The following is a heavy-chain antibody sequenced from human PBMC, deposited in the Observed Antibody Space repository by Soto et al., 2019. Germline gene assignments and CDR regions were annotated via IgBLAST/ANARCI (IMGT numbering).Heavy chain of an antibody. CDR3: ARGVGNAAPDY. J-gene: IGHJ4*02. V-gene: IGHV1-3*05. Sequence: QVQLVQSGAEEKKPGASVKVSCKASGYTFTSYAMHWVRQAPGQRLEWMGWSNAGNGNTKYSQKFQGRVTITRDTSESKAYMELSSLRSEDTAVYYCARGVGNAAPDYWGQGTLVTVSS. CDR1: GYTFTSYA. CDR2: SNAGNGNT. D-gene: IGHD1-1*01.